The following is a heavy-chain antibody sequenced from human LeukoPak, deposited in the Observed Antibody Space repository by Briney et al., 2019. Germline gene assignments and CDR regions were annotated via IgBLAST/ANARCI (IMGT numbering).Heavy chain of an antibody. CDR2: IYYSGST. CDR3: ATAITMVRGDHFDY. CDR1: GGSISSYY. J-gene: IGHJ4*02. Sequence: SETLSLTCTVSGGSISSYYWSWIRQPPGKGLEWIGYIYYSGSTYYNPSLKSRVTISVDTSKNQFSLKLSSVTAADTAVYYCATAITMVRGDHFDYWGQGTLVTVSS. V-gene: IGHV4-59*08. D-gene: IGHD3-10*01.